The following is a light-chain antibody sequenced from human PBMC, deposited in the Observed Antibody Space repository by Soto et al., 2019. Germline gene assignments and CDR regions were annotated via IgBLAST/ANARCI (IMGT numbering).Light chain of an antibody. V-gene: IGLV2-8*01. J-gene: IGLJ3*02. CDR3: YSYAGRNIWV. CDR2: GVT. CDR1: GSDIGAYNF. Sequence: QPVLAQPPSASGSPGQSVTISCTGSGSDIGAYNFVSWYQQHPGKAPKLMIFGVTERPSGVPDRFSGSKSGNTASLTVSGLQADVEAVYYCYSYAGRNIWVFGGGTKLTVL.